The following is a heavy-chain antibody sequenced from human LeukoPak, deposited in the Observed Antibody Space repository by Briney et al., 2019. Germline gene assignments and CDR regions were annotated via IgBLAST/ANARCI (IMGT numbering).Heavy chain of an antibody. CDR1: GFTFSSYV. Sequence: PGGSLRLSCETAGFTFSSYVVHWVRRTPGKGLVWVSRISHDGIISYADSVKGRFTISRDNAKNTLTLQMNSLRVEDTAVYFCARDWVYKIDYWGRGTLVTVSS. D-gene: IGHD5-24*01. CDR3: ARDWVYKIDY. J-gene: IGHJ4*02. CDR2: ISHDGII. V-gene: IGHV3-74*01.